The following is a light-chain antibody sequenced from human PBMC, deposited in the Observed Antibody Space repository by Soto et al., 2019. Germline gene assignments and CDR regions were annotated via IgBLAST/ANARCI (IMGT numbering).Light chain of an antibody. CDR3: STYTRSNRV. Sequence: QSALTQPASVSGSPGQSITISCTGTSRDIGGYNFVSWYQQHPGKAPKLMIYDVSNRPSGISDRFSGSKSGNTASLTISGLQAEDEADYYCSTYTRSNRVFGGGTKLTVL. CDR1: SRDIGGYNF. J-gene: IGLJ3*02. CDR2: DVS. V-gene: IGLV2-14*03.